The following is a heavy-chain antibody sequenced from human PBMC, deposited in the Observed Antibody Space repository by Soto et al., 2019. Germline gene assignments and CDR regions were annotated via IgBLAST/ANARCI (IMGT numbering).Heavy chain of an antibody. V-gene: IGHV1-2*02. CDR3: ARDIQTPPDFWSGYYDYYYYGMDV. Sequence: ASVKVSCKASGYTFTGYYMHWVRQAPGQGLEWMGWINPNSGGTNYAQKFQGRVTMTRDTSISTAYMELSRLRSDDTAVYYSARDIQTPPDFWSGYYDYYYYGMDVWGQGTTVTVSS. CDR1: GYTFTGYY. D-gene: IGHD3-3*01. CDR2: INPNSGGT. J-gene: IGHJ6*02.